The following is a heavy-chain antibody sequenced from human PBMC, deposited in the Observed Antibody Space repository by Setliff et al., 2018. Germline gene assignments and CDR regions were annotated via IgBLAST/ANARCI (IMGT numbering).Heavy chain of an antibody. D-gene: IGHD6-19*01. Sequence: SVKVSCKTSRGTFSNYAISWVRQAPGQGLEWMGGTTPIFTTANYAQKFQGRVTITADESTSTAYMELSSLKSDDTAVYYCARANDYSSGWYFYYYGMDVWGQGTTVTVSS. V-gene: IGHV1-69*13. CDR3: ARANDYSSGWYFYYYGMDV. CDR2: TTPIFTTA. J-gene: IGHJ6*02. CDR1: RGTFSNYA.